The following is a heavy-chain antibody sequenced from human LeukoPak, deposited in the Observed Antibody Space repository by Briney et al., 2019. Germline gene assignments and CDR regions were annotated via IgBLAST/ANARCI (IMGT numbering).Heavy chain of an antibody. J-gene: IGHJ4*02. Sequence: SETLSLTCTVSGGSISSSSYYWGWIRQPPGKGLEWIGSIYYSGSTYYNPSLKGRVTISVDTSKNQFSLKLSSVTAADTAVYYCARHSVRNLEWLGYWGQGTLVTVSS. V-gene: IGHV4-39*01. D-gene: IGHD3-3*01. CDR3: ARHSVRNLEWLGY. CDR1: GGSISSSSYY. CDR2: IYYSGST.